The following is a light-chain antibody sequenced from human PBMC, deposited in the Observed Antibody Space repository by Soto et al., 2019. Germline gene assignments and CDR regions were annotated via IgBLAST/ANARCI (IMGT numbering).Light chain of an antibody. CDR3: QDYSPYSWT. CDR2: DAS. CDR1: QNINNY. J-gene: IGKJ1*01. V-gene: IGKV1-5*01. Sequence: DIQMTQSPSSLSASVGDRVTITCQASQNINNYLNWYQQKPGKAPNLLIYDASSLESGVPSRFSGSGSGTEFTLTISSLQPDDFATYYCQDYSPYSWTFGQGTKVDIK.